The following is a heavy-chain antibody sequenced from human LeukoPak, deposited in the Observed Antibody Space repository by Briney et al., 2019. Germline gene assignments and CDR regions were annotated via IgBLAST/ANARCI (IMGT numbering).Heavy chain of an antibody. CDR1: GGSISSGGYY. CDR2: IYYSGST. CDR3: ARGSIAAANNWFDP. D-gene: IGHD6-13*01. Sequence: SETLSLTCTVSGGSISSGGYYWSWIRQHPGKGLEWIGYIYYSGSTYYNPPLKSRVTISVDTSKNQFSLKLSSVTAADTAVYYCARGSIAAANNWFDPWGQGTLVTVSS. J-gene: IGHJ5*02. V-gene: IGHV4-31*03.